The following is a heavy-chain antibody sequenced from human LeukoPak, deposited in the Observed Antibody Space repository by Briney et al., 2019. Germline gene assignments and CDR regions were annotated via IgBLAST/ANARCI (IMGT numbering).Heavy chain of an antibody. Sequence: SETLSLTCAVYGGSFSGYYWSWIRQPPGKGLEWIGEINHSGSTNYNPSLKSRVTISIDMSNNHFSLNLRSVTAADKAVYYCARDSGPWGVFDPWGQGTLVTVSS. D-gene: IGHD3-10*01. CDR3: ARDSGPWGVFDP. V-gene: IGHV4-34*01. CDR2: INHSGST. J-gene: IGHJ5*02. CDR1: GGSFSGYY.